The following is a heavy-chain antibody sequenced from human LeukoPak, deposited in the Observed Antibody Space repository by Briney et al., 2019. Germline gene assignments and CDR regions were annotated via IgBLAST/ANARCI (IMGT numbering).Heavy chain of an antibody. CDR2: IKQDGSEK. V-gene: IGHV3-7*03. CDR3: AKGWGDYGSSRTPDS. Sequence: GGSLRLSCAASGFTFSSYWMTWVRQAPGKGLEWVANIKQDGSEKYYVDSVKGRFTISRDNAKNTLYLQMNSLRAEDTAVYYCAKGWGDYGSSRTPDSWGQGTLVTVSS. D-gene: IGHD4-23*01. J-gene: IGHJ4*02. CDR1: GFTFSSYW.